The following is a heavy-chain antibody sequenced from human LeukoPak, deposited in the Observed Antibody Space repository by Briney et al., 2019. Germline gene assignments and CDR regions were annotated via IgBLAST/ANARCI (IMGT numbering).Heavy chain of an antibody. Sequence: SGTLSPTCAVSGGSISSSNWWSWVRQPPGKGLEWIGEIYHSGSTNYNPSLKSRVTISVDKSKNQFSLKLSSVTAADTAVYYCARVSGSYGDAFDIWGQGTMVTVSS. V-gene: IGHV4-4*02. D-gene: IGHD1-26*01. CDR3: ARVSGSYGDAFDI. CDR1: GGSISSSNW. J-gene: IGHJ3*02. CDR2: IYHSGST.